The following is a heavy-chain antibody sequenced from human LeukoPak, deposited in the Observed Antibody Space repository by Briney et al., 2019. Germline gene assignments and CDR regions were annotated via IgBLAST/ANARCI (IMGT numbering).Heavy chain of an antibody. Sequence: PSETLSLTCTVSGGSISSSSYYWGWIRQPPGKGLEWIGSIYYSGSTYYNPSLKSRVTISVDTSKNQFSLKLSSVTAADTAVYYCARAGIAVAGTNWFDPWGQGTLVTVSS. CDR1: GGSISSSSYY. V-gene: IGHV4-39*07. J-gene: IGHJ5*02. CDR2: IYYSGST. CDR3: ARAGIAVAGTNWFDP. D-gene: IGHD6-19*01.